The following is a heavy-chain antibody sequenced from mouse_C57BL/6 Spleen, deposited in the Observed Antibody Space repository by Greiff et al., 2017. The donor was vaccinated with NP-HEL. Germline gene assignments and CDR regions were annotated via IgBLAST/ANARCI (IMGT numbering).Heavy chain of an antibody. V-gene: IGHV1-82*01. Sequence: QVQLKESGPELVKPGASVKISCKASGYAFSSSWMNWVKQRPGKGLEWIGRIYPGDGDTNYNGKFKGKATLTADKSSSTAYMQLSSLTSEDSAVYFCARSYGEDYWGQGTTLTVSS. CDR2: IYPGDGDT. CDR3: ARSYGEDY. J-gene: IGHJ2*01. D-gene: IGHD1-1*01. CDR1: GYAFSSSW.